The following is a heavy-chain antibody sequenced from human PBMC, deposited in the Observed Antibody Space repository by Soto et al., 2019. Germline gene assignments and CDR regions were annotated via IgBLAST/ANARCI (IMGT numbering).Heavy chain of an antibody. CDR2: INHSGST. J-gene: IGHJ4*02. D-gene: IGHD3-3*01. Sequence: SETLPLPCAVYGWTFSGYYWRWIRQPPGKELEWIGEINHSGSTNYNPSLKSRVTISADTSKNQFSLKLSSVPAADTAVFYCARGLPYLYDFWSGSLPASLYYFDYWGQGTLVTVSS. CDR1: GWTFSGYY. CDR3: ARGLPYLYDFWSGSLPASLYYFDY. V-gene: IGHV4-34*01.